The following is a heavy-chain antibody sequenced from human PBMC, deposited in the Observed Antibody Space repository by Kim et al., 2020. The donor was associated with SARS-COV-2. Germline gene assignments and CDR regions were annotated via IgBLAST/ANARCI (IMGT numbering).Heavy chain of an antibody. D-gene: IGHD5-12*01. Sequence: DSVKGRFTISRDNAKNALYLQMNSLRAEDTAVYYWARSGYDSHYYYYYMDVWGKGTTVTVSS. J-gene: IGHJ6*03. CDR3: ARSGYDSHYYYYYMDV. V-gene: IGHV3-11*06.